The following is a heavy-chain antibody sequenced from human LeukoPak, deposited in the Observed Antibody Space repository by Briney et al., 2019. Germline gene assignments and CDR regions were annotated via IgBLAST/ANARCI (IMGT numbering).Heavy chain of an antibody. J-gene: IGHJ5*02. CDR1: GGSFSGYY. CDR3: ARNFWWFDP. CDR2: INHSGST. Sequence: SETLSLTCAVYGGSFSGYYWSWIRQPPGKGLEWIGEINHSGSTDYNPSLKSRVTISVDTSKNQFSLKLSSVTAADTAVYYCARNFWWFDPWGQGTLVTVSS. D-gene: IGHD1-7*01. V-gene: IGHV4-34*01.